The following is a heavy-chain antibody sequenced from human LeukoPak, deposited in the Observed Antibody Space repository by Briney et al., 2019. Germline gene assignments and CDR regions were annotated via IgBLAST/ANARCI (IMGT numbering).Heavy chain of an antibody. J-gene: IGHJ4*02. CDR2: ISSSSSTI. Sequence: PGGSLRLSCAASGFTFSSYSMNWVRQAPGKGLEWVSYISSSSSTIYYADSVKGRFTISRDNAKNSLYLQMNSLRAEDTAVYYCARGRIAAAGMLAYWGQGTLVTVSS. CDR1: GFTFSSYS. D-gene: IGHD6-13*01. CDR3: ARGRIAAAGMLAY. V-gene: IGHV3-48*04.